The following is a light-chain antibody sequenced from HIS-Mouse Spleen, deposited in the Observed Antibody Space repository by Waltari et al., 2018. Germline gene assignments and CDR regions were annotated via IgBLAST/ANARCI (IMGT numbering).Light chain of an antibody. CDR2: KAS. CDR3: QQYNSYSGT. CDR1: QSISSW. V-gene: IGKV1-5*03. J-gene: IGKJ1*01. Sequence: DIQMTQSPSTLSASVGDRVTITCRASQSISSWLAWYQQKPGKAPKLLIDKASSLESGVPSRFSGSGSGTEFTLTISSLQPDDFATYYCQQYNSYSGTFGQGTKVEIK.